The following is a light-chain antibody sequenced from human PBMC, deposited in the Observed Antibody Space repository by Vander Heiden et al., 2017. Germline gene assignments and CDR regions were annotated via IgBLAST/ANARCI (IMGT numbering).Light chain of an antibody. CDR2: RDS. J-gene: IGLJ1*01. CDR3: QVWDINTALYV. V-gene: IGLV3-9*01. Sequence: SYDLIQSLSVSVALGQTARITCGGNNIGSKYVHWYQPKPGQAPVLIIYRDSNRPSGIPERFSGSNSGNTATLTIGRAQAGDEADYYCQVWDINTALYVFGTGTKVTVL. CDR1: NIGSKY.